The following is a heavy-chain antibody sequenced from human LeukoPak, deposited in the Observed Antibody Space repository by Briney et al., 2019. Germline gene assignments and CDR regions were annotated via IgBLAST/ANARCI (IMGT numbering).Heavy chain of an antibody. CDR2: IYHSGST. Sequence: SETLSLTCTVSGYSISSGYYWGWIRQPPGQGLEWIGSIYHSGSTYYNPSLKSRFTISVDTSKNQFSLKLSSVTAADTAVYYCARSLNDLWTTSFNYWGQGTLVTVSS. V-gene: IGHV4-38-2*02. J-gene: IGHJ4*02. D-gene: IGHD3-3*01. CDR3: ARSLNDLWTTSFNY. CDR1: GYSISSGYY.